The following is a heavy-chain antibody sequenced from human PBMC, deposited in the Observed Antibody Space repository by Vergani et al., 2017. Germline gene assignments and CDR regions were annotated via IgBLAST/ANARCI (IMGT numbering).Heavy chain of an antibody. CDR3: RRLSKHCGDCGGDSSFDP. V-gene: IGHV2-5*01. J-gene: IGHJ5*02. D-gene: IGHD4-17*01. CDR2: IYCNDDK. CDR1: GFSLDTGGVG. Sequence: QITLKESGHTLIKPTQNLTLTCTFSGFSLDTGGVGVGWIRQPPGKGLEWVALIYCNDDKRYSSSLKPRLLLTKDTSKNQVVLPLTNVVPADTATYYCRRLSKHCGDCGGDSSFDPWGQGTLVTVSS.